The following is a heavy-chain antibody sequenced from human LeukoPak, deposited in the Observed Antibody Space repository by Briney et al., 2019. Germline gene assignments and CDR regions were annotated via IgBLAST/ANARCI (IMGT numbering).Heavy chain of an antibody. J-gene: IGHJ4*02. V-gene: IGHV3-30*18. Sequence: TVRSLRLSCAASGFTFSSYGMHWVRQAPGKGLEWVAVISYDGSNKYYADSVKGRFTISRDNSRNTLYLQMNSLRAEDTAVYYCAKARGSIDYWGQGTLVTVSS. CDR3: AKARGSIDY. D-gene: IGHD2-15*01. CDR1: GFTFSSYG. CDR2: ISYDGSNK.